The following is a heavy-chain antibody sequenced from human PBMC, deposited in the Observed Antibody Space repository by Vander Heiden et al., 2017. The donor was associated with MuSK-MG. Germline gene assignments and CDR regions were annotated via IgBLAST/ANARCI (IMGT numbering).Heavy chain of an antibody. V-gene: IGHV3-23*04. D-gene: IGHD3-3*01. CDR1: GFTFSDFA. CDR3: IKGGSRFLEWPIGAFHV. Sequence: EVHLVESGGGLVQPGGSLRLSCAASGFTFSDFAMSWVRQTPGKGLEWVSSISGTTGTTYYSDSVRGRFTISRDNSHNTLFVQMTSLRAEDTAVYYCIKGGSRFLEWPIGAFHVWGQGTMVTVSS. J-gene: IGHJ3*01. CDR2: ISGTTGTT.